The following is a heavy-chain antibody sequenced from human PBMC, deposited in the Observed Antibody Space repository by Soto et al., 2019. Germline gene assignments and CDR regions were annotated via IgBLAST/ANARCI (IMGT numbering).Heavy chain of an antibody. CDR1: GYTFTGYY. Sequence: ASVKVSCKASGYTFTGYYMHWVRQAPGQGLEWMGWINPNSGGTNYAQKFQGWVTMTRDTSISTAYMELSRLRSDDTAVYYCARGAWGYDILTGHSWFDPWGQGTLVTVSS. CDR3: ARGAWGYDILTGHSWFDP. CDR2: INPNSGGT. D-gene: IGHD3-9*01. J-gene: IGHJ5*02. V-gene: IGHV1-2*04.